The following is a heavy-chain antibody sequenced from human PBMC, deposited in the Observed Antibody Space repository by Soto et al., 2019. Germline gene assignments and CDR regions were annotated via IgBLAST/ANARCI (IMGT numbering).Heavy chain of an antibody. CDR2: MNPNSGNT. V-gene: IGHV1-8*01. CDR3: ARWDYGVYARFDY. Sequence: QVQLVQSGAEVKKSGASVKVSCKASGYTFTSHDINWVRQATGQGLEWMGWMNPNSGNTGYAQQFQGRITITRNTSIRTAYMELSSLRSEATAVYYCARWDYGVYARFDYWGQGTLVTVSS. J-gene: IGHJ4*02. CDR1: GYTFTSHD. D-gene: IGHD4-17*01.